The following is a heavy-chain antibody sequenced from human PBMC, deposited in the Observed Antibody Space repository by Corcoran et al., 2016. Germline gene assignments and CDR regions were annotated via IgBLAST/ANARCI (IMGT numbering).Heavy chain of an antibody. Sequence: EVQLVESGGGLVQPGGSLRLSCVASGFTCGSYWMAWVRQAPGKGLEWVATIKEDGTERYYVDSVKGRFTISRDSAKDSMFLQMNRLRAEDTAVYYCARDPLRRYDYWGQGILVIVSS. J-gene: IGHJ4*02. CDR1: GFTCGSYW. D-gene: IGHD3-16*01. V-gene: IGHV3-7*01. CDR3: ARDPLRRYDY. CDR2: IKEDGTER.